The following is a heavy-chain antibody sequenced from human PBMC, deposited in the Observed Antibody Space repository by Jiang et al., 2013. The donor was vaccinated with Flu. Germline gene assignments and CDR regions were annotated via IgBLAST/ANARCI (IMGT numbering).Heavy chain of an antibody. V-gene: IGHV4-34*01. CDR3: ARVKGVDGYNSRDAFDI. J-gene: IGHJ3*02. CDR1: GGSFSGYY. CDR2: INHSGST. D-gene: IGHD5-24*01. Sequence: GLVKPSETLSLTCAVYGGSFSGYYWSWIRQPPGKGLEWIGEINHSGSTNYNPSLKSRVTISVDTSKNQFSLKLSSVTAADTAVYYCARVKGVDGYNSRDAFDIWGQGTMVTVSS.